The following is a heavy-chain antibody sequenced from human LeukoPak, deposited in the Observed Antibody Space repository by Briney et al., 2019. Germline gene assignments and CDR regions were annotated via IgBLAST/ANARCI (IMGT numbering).Heavy chain of an antibody. CDR1: GGSISSYY. J-gene: IGHJ6*03. V-gene: IGHV4-4*09. CDR2: IYTSGST. D-gene: IGHD6-13*01. CDR3: ARRMAAGMAYYYYYYMDV. Sequence: SETLSLTCTVSGGSISSYYWRWIRQPPGKGLEWIGYIYTSGSTNYNPSLKSRVTISVDTSKNQFSLKLSSVTAADTAVYYCARRMAAGMAYYYYYYMDVWGKGTTVTVSS.